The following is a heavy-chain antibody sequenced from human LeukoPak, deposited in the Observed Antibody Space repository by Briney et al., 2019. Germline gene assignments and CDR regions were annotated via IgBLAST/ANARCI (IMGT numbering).Heavy chain of an antibody. D-gene: IGHD6-19*01. CDR3: AKDREQWLEPYYFDY. CDR1: GFTFSSYA. V-gene: IGHV3-23*01. J-gene: IGHJ4*02. Sequence: GASLRLSCAASGFTFSSYAMSWVRQAPGRGLEWVSAISGSGGSTYYADSVKGRFTISRDNSKNTLYLQMNSLRAEDTAVYYCAKDREQWLEPYYFDYWGQGTLVTVSS. CDR2: ISGSGGST.